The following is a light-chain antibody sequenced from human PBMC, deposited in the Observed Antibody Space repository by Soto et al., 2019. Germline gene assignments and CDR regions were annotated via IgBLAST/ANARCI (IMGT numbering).Light chain of an antibody. CDR2: ENN. J-gene: IGLJ1*01. V-gene: IGLV1-51*02. Sequence: VLTQPPSVSAAPGQKVTISCSGSSSNIGNNYVSWYQQLPGTAPKLLIYENNKRPSGIPDRFSGSKSGTSATLGITGLQTGDEADYYCGTWDSSLSAEVFGTGTKVPS. CDR1: SSNIGNNY. CDR3: GTWDSSLSAEV.